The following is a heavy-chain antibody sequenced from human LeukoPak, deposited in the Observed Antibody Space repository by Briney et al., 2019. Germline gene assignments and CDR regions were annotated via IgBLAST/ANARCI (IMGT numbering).Heavy chain of an antibody. V-gene: IGHV6-1*01. Sequence: TSQTLSLTCAISGDSVSSNSAAWNWIRQSAPRGLEWLGRTYYRSKWYNDYAVSVKSRITINPDTSKNQFSLQLNSVTPEDTAIYYCASVVGGSPDYWGQGTLVTVSS. CDR2: TYYRSKWYN. CDR3: ASVVGGSPDY. CDR1: GDSVSSNSAA. J-gene: IGHJ4*02. D-gene: IGHD2-15*01.